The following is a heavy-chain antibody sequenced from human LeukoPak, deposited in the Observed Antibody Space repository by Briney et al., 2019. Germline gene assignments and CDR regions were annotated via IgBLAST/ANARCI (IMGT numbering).Heavy chain of an antibody. CDR2: IYHSGST. D-gene: IGHD3-3*01. J-gene: IGHJ6*03. CDR3: ARNNGDFWSGYYNYYYYYMDV. CDR1: GYSISSGYY. Sequence: SETLSLTCTVSGYSISSGYYWGWIRQPPGKGLEWIGSIYHSGSTYYNPSLKSRVTISVDTSKNQFSLKLSPVTAADTAVYYCARNNGDFWSGYYNYYYYYMDVWGKGTTVTVSS. V-gene: IGHV4-38-2*02.